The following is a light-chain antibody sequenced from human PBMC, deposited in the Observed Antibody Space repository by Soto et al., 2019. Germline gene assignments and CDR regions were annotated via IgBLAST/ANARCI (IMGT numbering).Light chain of an antibody. Sequence: DIQLTQSPSVLSASVGDTVTITCRSSQALSNYLAWYQQKPGKAPDLLIYSASTLQSGVPSRFSGSGSGTEFTLTISSLQPDDFATYYCQQYSTYTPRTFGQGTKVDI. CDR1: QALSNY. J-gene: IGKJ1*01. V-gene: IGKV1-9*01. CDR2: SAS. CDR3: QQYSTYTPRT.